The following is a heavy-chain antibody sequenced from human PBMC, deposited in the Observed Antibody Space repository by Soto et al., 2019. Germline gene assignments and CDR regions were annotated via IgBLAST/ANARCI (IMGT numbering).Heavy chain of an antibody. CDR1: GFTFSSYA. D-gene: IGHD3-9*01. Sequence: GGSLRLSCAASGFTFSSYAMSWVRQAPGKGLEWVSAISGSGGSTSYEDSVKGRFAISRDNSKNTLYLQMNSLRAADTAVYYCSKSDRRVLGIVMTGAFDIWGQGTMVTVSS. J-gene: IGHJ3*02. CDR2: ISGSGGST. CDR3: SKSDRRVLGIVMTGAFDI. V-gene: IGHV3-23*01.